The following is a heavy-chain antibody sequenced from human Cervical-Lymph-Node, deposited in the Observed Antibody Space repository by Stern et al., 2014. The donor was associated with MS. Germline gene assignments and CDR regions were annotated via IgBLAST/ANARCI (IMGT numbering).Heavy chain of an antibody. CDR2: INPTGGRA. V-gene: IGHV1-46*01. Sequence: QVQLVQSGAEVMKPGASVNVSCKASGYTFTDYSIQWVRQVHGQGLEWMGMINPTGGRATYPRKFRGRITMARDTSTATVKMELNSLRSEDTAVYYCARVAPTVGAAYWGQGTLVTVSS. CDR1: GYTFTDYS. J-gene: IGHJ4*02. D-gene: IGHD1-26*01. CDR3: ARVAPTVGAAY.